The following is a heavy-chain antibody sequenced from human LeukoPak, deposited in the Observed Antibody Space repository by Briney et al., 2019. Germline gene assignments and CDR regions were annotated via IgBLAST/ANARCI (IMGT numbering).Heavy chain of an antibody. Sequence: SETLSLTCTVSGGSISSSYWSWIRQPPGRGLEWIGYIFYSGSTNYNPSLKSRVTISVDTSKNQFSLKVTSVTAADTAVYYCARDSTTYYYYYYMDVWGKGTTVTISS. D-gene: IGHD1-14*01. CDR3: ARDSTTYYYYYYMDV. CDR2: IFYSGST. V-gene: IGHV4-59*12. J-gene: IGHJ6*03. CDR1: GGSISSSY.